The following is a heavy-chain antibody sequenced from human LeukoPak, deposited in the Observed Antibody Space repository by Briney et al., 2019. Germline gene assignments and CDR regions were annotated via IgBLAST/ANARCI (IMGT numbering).Heavy chain of an antibody. Sequence: GGSLRLSCAASGFTFSSYWMHWVRQAPGKGLVWVSRINSDGSSTNYADSVKGRFTISRDNAKNTLYLQVNSLRAEDTAVYYCARGKLLRNYYYGMDVWGQGTTVTVSS. CDR1: GFTFSSYW. CDR2: INSDGSST. CDR3: ARGKLLRNYYYGMDV. V-gene: IGHV3-74*01. D-gene: IGHD2-15*01. J-gene: IGHJ6*02.